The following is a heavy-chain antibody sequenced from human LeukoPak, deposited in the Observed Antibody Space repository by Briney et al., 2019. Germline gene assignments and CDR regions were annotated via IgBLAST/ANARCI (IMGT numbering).Heavy chain of an antibody. CDR3: ARSGSDAFDV. D-gene: IGHD1-26*01. J-gene: IGHJ3*01. V-gene: IGHV1-2*02. Sequence: ASVKVSCKASGYTFTGYYMHWVRQAPGQGLEWMGWIYPNSGDTKYAQKFQGRVNVTRDTSISTAFMEVSRLTSDDTAVYYCARSGSDAFDVWGQGTMVTVSS. CDR2: IYPNSGDT. CDR1: GYTFTGYY.